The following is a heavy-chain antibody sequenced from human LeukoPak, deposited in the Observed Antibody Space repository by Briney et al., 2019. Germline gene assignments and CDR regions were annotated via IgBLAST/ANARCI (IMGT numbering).Heavy chain of an antibody. V-gene: IGHV4-31*11. D-gene: IGHD6-13*01. CDR3: ERGSWYYFDY. CDR2: IYYSGST. CDR1: GGSFSGYY. J-gene: IGHJ4*02. Sequence: SETLSLTCAVYGGSFSGYYWSWIRQHPGKGLEWIGYIYYSGSTYYNPSLKSRVTISVDTSKNQFSLKLSSVTAADTAVYYCERGSWYYFDYWGQGTLVTVSS.